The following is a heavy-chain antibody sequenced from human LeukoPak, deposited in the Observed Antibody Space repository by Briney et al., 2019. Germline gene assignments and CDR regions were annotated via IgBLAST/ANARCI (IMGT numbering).Heavy chain of an antibody. D-gene: IGHD3-10*01. CDR2: ISTYDGKT. CDR1: GYTFTTYG. CDR3: ARVWGLRGVNILRGAFDY. Sequence: ASVKVSCKTSGYTFTTYGITWVRQAPGQGLEWMGWISTYDGKTKYSQKVQGRVTMTTDTSTSTAYMELRSLRSDDTAVYYCARVWGLRGVNILRGAFDYWGQGTLVTVSS. V-gene: IGHV1-18*01. J-gene: IGHJ4*02.